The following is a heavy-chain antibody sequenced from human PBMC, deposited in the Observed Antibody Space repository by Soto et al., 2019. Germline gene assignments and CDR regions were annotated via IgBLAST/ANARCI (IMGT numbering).Heavy chain of an antibody. CDR3: ARLYCSGGNCYSPDWFDP. V-gene: IGHV4-30-4*01. Sequence: PSETLSLTYTVSGGSISSSSYYWSWIRQPPGKGLEWIGYIYYSGSTYYNPSLKSRVTISVDTSKNQLSLKLSSVTAADTAVYYCARLYCSGGNCYSPDWFDPWGQGTLVTVSS. CDR1: GGSISSSSYY. J-gene: IGHJ5*02. D-gene: IGHD2-15*01. CDR2: IYYSGST.